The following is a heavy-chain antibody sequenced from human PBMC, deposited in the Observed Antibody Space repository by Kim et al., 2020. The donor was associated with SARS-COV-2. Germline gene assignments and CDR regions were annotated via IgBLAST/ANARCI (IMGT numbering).Heavy chain of an antibody. D-gene: IGHD4-17*01. CDR3: ARDLAPTTVTTGKTYYYYYGMDV. Sequence: ASVKVSCKASGYTFTSYYMHWVRQAPGQGLEWMGIINPSGGSTSYAQKFQGRVTMTRDTSTSTVYMELSSLRSEDTAVYYCARDLAPTTVTTGKTYYYYYGMDVWGQGTTVTVSS. CDR2: INPSGGST. CDR1: GYTFTSYY. V-gene: IGHV1-46*01. J-gene: IGHJ6*02.